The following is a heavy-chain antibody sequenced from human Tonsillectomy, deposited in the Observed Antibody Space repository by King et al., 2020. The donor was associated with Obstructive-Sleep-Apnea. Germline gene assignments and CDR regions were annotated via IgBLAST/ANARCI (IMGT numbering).Heavy chain of an antibody. Sequence: QLVQSGGGLVQAGGSLRLSCTASGFTVSSNYMSWVRQAPGKGLEWVSVIYSGGSTYYADFVKGRFTISRHNSKNTVYLQMNSLRTEDTAVYFCARGSGNYYDSSGYYYPFDYWGQGTLVTVSS. V-gene: IGHV3-53*04. J-gene: IGHJ4*02. CDR2: IYSGGST. CDR3: ARGSGNYYDSSGYYYPFDY. CDR1: GFTVSSNY. D-gene: IGHD3-22*01.